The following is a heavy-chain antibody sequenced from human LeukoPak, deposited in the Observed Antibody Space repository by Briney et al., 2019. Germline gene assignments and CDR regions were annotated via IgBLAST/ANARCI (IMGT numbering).Heavy chain of an antibody. V-gene: IGHV4-39*01. Sequence: SETLSLTCTVSGGSISSSSYYWGWIRQPPGKGLEWIGSIYYSGSTYYNPSLKSRVTISVDTSKNQFSLKLSSVTAADTAVYYCARPRSRNHYYYGLDVWGQGTTVTVS. CDR1: GGSISSSSYY. CDR3: ARPRSRNHYYYGLDV. D-gene: IGHD1-14*01. J-gene: IGHJ6*02. CDR2: IYYSGST.